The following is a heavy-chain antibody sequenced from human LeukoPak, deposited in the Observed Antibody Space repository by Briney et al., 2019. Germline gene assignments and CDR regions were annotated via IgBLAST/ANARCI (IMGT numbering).Heavy chain of an antibody. CDR3: ARTYYYGSDPFDP. J-gene: IGHJ5*02. D-gene: IGHD3-10*01. CDR2: INPNSGGT. Sequence: GASVNVSCKPSGYFFTRYYMHWVRQAPGQEREGRGWINPNSGGTNYAQKFQGRVTMTRDTSISTAYMELSRLRSDDTAVYYCARTYYYGSDPFDPWGQGTLVTVSS. CDR1: GYFFTRYY. V-gene: IGHV1-2*02.